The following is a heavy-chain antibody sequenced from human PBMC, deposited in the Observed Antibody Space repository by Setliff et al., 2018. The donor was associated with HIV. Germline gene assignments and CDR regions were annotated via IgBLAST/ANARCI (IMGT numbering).Heavy chain of an antibody. CDR2: ISSDGSDK. CDR3: AKNTPSIINYPYYYYMDV. Sequence: GGSLRLSCAASGFAFRNYIFHWVRQAPGKGLEWVAIISSDGSDKNYADSVKGRFTISRDNSKSTLYLQMNSLRDGDTALYYCAKNTPSIINYPYYYYMDVWGKGTTVTVSS. J-gene: IGHJ6*03. V-gene: IGHV3-30*07. CDR1: GFAFRNYI. D-gene: IGHD1-7*01.